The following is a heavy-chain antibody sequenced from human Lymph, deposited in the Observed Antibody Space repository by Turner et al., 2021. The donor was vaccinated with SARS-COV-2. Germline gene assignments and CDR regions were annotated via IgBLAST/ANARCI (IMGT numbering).Heavy chain of an antibody. CDR2: INPNSGGT. Sequence: QVQLVQSGAEVKKPGASVTVSCKASGYTFTGYYMHWVRQAPGQGLEWMGWINPNSGGTNDAQKFQGRGTMTRDTSISTAYMELSRLRSDDTAVYDCARDVERYNDFWSGYSGGYGLDVWGQGTTVTVSS. J-gene: IGHJ6*02. D-gene: IGHD3-3*01. CDR3: ARDVERYNDFWSGYSGGYGLDV. V-gene: IGHV1-2*02. CDR1: GYTFTGYY.